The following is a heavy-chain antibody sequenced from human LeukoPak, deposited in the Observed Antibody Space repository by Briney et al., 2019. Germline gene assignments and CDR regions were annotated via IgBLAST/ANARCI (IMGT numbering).Heavy chain of an antibody. J-gene: IGHJ4*02. CDR1: GGSISNKY. Sequence: SETLSLTCTVSGGSISNKYWSWIRQPPGKGLEWIGSIYHSGSTYYNPSLKSRVTISVDTSKNQFSLKLSSVTAADTAVYYCARDRGPGATPTYWGQGTLVTVSS. V-gene: IGHV4-38-2*02. CDR3: ARDRGPGATPTY. CDR2: IYHSGST. D-gene: IGHD1-26*01.